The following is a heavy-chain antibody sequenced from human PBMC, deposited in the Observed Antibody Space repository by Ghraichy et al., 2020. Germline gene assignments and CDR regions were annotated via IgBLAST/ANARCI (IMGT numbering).Heavy chain of an antibody. CDR2: INPNSGGT. CDR3: ARDISLWFGAKDNWFDP. Sequence: ASVKVSCKASGYTFTGYYMHWVRQAPGQGLEWMGWINPNSGGTNYAQKFQGRVTMTRDTSISTAYMELSRLRSDDTAVYYCARDISLWFGAKDNWFDPWGQGTLVTVSS. V-gene: IGHV1-2*02. J-gene: IGHJ5*02. CDR1: GYTFTGYY. D-gene: IGHD3-10*01.